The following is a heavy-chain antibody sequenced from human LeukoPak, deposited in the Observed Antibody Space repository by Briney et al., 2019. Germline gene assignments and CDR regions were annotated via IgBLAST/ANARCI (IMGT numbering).Heavy chain of an antibody. J-gene: IGHJ4*02. Sequence: PGGSLRLSCAASGFTFSSYSMNWVRQAPGKGLEWVSGIIGSSGTTYYADSVKGRFTISRDNSKSTLYLQMNSLRAEDTAVYYCAKDQDIVLMVYGTFDYWGQGTLATVSS. CDR3: AKDQDIVLMVYGTFDY. D-gene: IGHD2-8*01. V-gene: IGHV3-23*01. CDR1: GFTFSSYS. CDR2: IIGSSGTT.